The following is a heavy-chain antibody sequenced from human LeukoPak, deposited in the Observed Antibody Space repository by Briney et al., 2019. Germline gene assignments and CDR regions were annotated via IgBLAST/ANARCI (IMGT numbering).Heavy chain of an antibody. CDR3: AREVWFGELYGGFDY. CDR1: GFTVSSNY. V-gene: IGHV3-53*01. CDR2: IYSGGST. Sequence: GGSLRLSCAASGFTVSSNYMSWVRQAPGKGLEWVSVIYSGGSTYYADSVKGRFTISRDNSKNTLYLQMTSLRAEDTAVYYCAREVWFGELYGGFDYWGQGTLVTVSS. J-gene: IGHJ4*02. D-gene: IGHD3-10*01.